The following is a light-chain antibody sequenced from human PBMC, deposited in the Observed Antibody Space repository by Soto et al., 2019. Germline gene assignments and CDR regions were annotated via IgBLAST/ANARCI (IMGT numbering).Light chain of an antibody. J-gene: IGLJ2*01. CDR2: EGS. V-gene: IGLV2-23*03. CDR3: CSYAGSTTFRVL. CDR1: SSDVGNYNL. Sequence: QSALTQPASVSGSPGQSITISCTGTSSDVGNYNLVSWYQQHPGKAPKLMIYEGSKRPSGVSNRFSGYKSGNTASLTISGLQAEDEADYYCCSYAGSTTFRVLFGGGTKLTVL.